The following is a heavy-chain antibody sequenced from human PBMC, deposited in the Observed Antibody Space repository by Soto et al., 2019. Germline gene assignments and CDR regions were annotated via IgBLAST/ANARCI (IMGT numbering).Heavy chain of an antibody. CDR1: GYTFTSYA. Sequence: QVQLVQSGAEVKKPGASVKVSCKASGYTFTSYAMHWVRQAPGQRLEWMGWINAGNGNTKYSQKFQGRVTITRDTSASTAYMVLSSLRSEDTAVYYCARDGHVLLWFGESRYGMDVWGQGTTVTVSS. D-gene: IGHD3-10*01. J-gene: IGHJ6*02. CDR3: ARDGHVLLWFGESRYGMDV. V-gene: IGHV1-3*01. CDR2: INAGNGNT.